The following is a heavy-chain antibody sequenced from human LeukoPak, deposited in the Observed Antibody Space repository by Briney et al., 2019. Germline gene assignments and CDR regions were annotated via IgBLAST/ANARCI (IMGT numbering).Heavy chain of an antibody. D-gene: IGHD1-20*01. CDR3: AKDGDPYNWNYFDY. J-gene: IGHJ4*02. V-gene: IGHV3-30*18. Sequence: PGTSLRLSCAASGFTFNSFGMHWVRQAPGKGLEWVAVIWYDGNNKYYADSVKGRFTISRDNSKNTLYLQMNSLRAEDTAVYYCAKDGDPYNWNYFDYWGQGTLVTVSS. CDR1: GFTFNSFG. CDR2: IWYDGNNK.